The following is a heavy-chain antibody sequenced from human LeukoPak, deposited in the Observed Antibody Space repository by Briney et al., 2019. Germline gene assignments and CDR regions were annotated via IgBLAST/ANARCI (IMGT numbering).Heavy chain of an antibody. D-gene: IGHD5-18*01. CDR3: ALDTAMPH. Sequence: GGSLRLSCAASGFTFSSYGMHWVRQAPGKGLEWVAVISYDGSNKYYADSVKGRFTISRDNSKNTLYLQMNSLRAEDTAVYYCALDTAMPHRGQGTLVTVSS. J-gene: IGHJ4*02. V-gene: IGHV3-30*03. CDR1: GFTFSSYG. CDR2: ISYDGSNK.